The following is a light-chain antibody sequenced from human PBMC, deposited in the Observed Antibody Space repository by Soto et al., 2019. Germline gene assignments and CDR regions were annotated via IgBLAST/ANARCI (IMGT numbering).Light chain of an antibody. CDR2: AAS. J-gene: IGKJ1*01. CDR1: QSISGY. V-gene: IGKV1-39*01. Sequence: DIQMGESGYSVYLAVGDRITITCRSSQSISGYLNWYQQKPGKAPKLLIYAASSLQSGVPSRFSVSGSGTEFTLSISSLQPYDFATYFCQHYNSYAEGFGQGTKVDIK. CDR3: QHYNSYAEG.